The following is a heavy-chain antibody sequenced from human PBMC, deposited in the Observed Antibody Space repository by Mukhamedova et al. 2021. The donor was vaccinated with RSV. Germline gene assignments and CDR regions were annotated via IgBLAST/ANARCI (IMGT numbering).Heavy chain of an antibody. J-gene: IGHJ3*02. Sequence: GRFTISRANAKNSLYLQMNSLRAEDTAVYYCARDTSPQVDGFWVDAFDIWGQGTMVTVSS. V-gene: IGHV3-11*06. CDR3: ARDTSPQVDGFWVDAFDI. D-gene: IGHD3-10*01.